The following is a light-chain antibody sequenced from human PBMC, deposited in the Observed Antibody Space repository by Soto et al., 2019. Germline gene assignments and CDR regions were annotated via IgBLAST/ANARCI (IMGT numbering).Light chain of an antibody. CDR3: QQYGSSPQT. CDR1: QSVRSAY. Sequence: EIVLTQSPGTLSFFPGERATLSCRASQSVRSAYLAWYQQKPGQAPRLLIYGASSRATGVPDRFSGSGSGTDFTLTIRRLEPEDFALYYCQQYGSSPQTFGPGTKVEV. CDR2: GAS. J-gene: IGKJ1*01. V-gene: IGKV3-20*01.